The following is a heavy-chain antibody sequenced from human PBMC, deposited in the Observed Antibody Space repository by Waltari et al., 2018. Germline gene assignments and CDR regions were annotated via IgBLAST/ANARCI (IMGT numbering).Heavy chain of an antibody. V-gene: IGHV3-49*04. CDR3: TRADGMTDLDY. CDR1: GFNDGVYA. CDR2: IRSKTYGGAP. J-gene: IGHJ4*02. Sequence: EVQLAESGGGLVQPGRSLRRSCTASGFNDGVYAMTWVRQVPGKGLEWVGFIRSKTYGGAPEYAASVKGRFTISRDDSKSVAYLQMNSLRTEDTALYYCTRADGMTDLDYWGQGALVTVSS.